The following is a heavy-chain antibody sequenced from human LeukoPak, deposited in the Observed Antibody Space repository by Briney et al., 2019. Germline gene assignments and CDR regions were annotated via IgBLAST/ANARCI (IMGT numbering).Heavy chain of an antibody. J-gene: IGHJ4*02. Sequence: GGSLRLSCAASGFTFSDYYMSWIRQALGKGLEWISYISTTSGFTKYADSVKGRFTISRDNAKNTLYLQMNSLGVEDTAVYYCARDISRSPREYWGQGTLVIVSS. V-gene: IGHV3-11*06. D-gene: IGHD3-9*01. CDR3: ARDISRSPREY. CDR2: ISTTSGFT. CDR1: GFTFSDYY.